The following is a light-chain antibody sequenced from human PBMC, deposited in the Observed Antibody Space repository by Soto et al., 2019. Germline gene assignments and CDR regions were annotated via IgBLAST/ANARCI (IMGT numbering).Light chain of an antibody. CDR3: QQSFNTPRT. CDR2: ATS. Sequence: DSQMTQSPSSLSASVGDRVTITCRASQSISGYLNWFHQKPGKAPKLLIYATSSLQSGVPSRFRGSGSGTDYTLTISSLQPEDFATYYCQQSFNTPRTFGQGTKVDIK. V-gene: IGKV1-39*01. J-gene: IGKJ1*01. CDR1: QSISGY.